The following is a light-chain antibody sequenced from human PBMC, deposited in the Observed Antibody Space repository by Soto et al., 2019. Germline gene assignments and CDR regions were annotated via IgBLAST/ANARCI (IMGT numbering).Light chain of an antibody. CDR3: QQRSNWPPGLT. Sequence: EIVLTQSPATLSLSPGERATLSCRASQSVSSYLAWYQKKPGQAHRLLIYDASNRATGIPARFSGSGSGTDFTLTISRLEPEDFAVYYCQQRSNWPPGLTFGGGTKVEIK. V-gene: IGKV3-11*01. J-gene: IGKJ4*01. CDR2: DAS. CDR1: QSVSSY.